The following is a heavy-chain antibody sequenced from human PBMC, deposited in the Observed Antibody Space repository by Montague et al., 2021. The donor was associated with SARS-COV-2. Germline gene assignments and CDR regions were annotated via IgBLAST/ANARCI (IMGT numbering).Heavy chain of an antibody. CDR2: IHYSGST. Sequence: SETLSLTCTVSGGSISSSSYYWGWIRQPPGKGLEWIGSIHYSGSTYYNPSLKSRVTISVDTSKKHFSLKLSSVTAADTAVYFCAAQSSGGYCSSSSCYVWFDPWGQVTLVTVSS. J-gene: IGHJ5*02. V-gene: IGHV4-39*01. CDR3: AAQSSGGYCSSSSCYVWFDP. D-gene: IGHD2-2*01. CDR1: GGSISSSSYY.